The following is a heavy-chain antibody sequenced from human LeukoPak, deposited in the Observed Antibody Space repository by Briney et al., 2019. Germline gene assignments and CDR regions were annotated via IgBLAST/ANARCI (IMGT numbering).Heavy chain of an antibody. V-gene: IGHV3-15*01. CDR1: GFTFSNAW. CDR3: TADLEYKTSYFDY. Sequence: PGGSLRLSCAASGFTFSNAWMSWVRQAPGKGLEWVGRIKNKTDGGTTDYAAPVKGRFTISRDDSKNTLYLQMNSLKTEDTAVYYCTADLEYKTSYFDYWGQGTLVTVSS. D-gene: IGHD2/OR15-2a*01. CDR2: IKNKTDGGTT. J-gene: IGHJ4*02.